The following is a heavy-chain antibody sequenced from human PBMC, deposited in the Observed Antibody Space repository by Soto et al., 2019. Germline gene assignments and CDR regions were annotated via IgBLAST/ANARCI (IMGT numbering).Heavy chain of an antibody. V-gene: IGHV1-69*01. D-gene: IGHD3-10*01. Sequence: QEQLVQAGAEVKKPGSSVRISCRASGGTFSNDAVSWVRQAPGQGLQWMGGIIPIFGTTHYAQKFQGRVTITADDSTATDYMELRSVTSEDTAVYYCAPGLRTGNYGMDVWGQGTAVTVSS. CDR3: APGLRTGNYGMDV. J-gene: IGHJ6*02. CDR2: IIPIFGTT. CDR1: GGTFSNDA.